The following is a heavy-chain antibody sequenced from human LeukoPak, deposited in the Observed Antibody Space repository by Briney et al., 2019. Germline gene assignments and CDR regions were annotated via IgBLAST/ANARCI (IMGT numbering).Heavy chain of an antibody. CDR3: ARAQGPPYYYYGMDV. V-gene: IGHV3-11*01. CDR1: GFTASSNY. Sequence: PGGSLRLSCAASGFTASSNYMSWIRQAPGKGLEWVSYISSSGSTIYYADSVKGRFTISRDNAKNSLYLQMNSLRAEDTAVYYCARAQGPPYYYYGMDVWGQGTTVTVSS. CDR2: ISSSGSTI. J-gene: IGHJ6*02.